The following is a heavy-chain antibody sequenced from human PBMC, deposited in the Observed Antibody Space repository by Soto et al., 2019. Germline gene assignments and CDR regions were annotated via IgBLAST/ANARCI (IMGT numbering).Heavy chain of an antibody. V-gene: IGHV4-59*01. CDR1: GGSISSYY. D-gene: IGHD3-22*01. J-gene: IGHJ4*02. CDR2: IYYSGST. CDR3: ARVSGMGSSWTLNYYDSSGYYDY. Sequence: SETLSLTCTVSGGSISSYYWSWIRQPPGKGLEWIGYIYYSGSTNYNPSLKSRVTISVDTSKNQFSLKLSSVTAADTAVYYCARVSGMGSSWTLNYYDSSGYYDYWGQGTLVTVSS.